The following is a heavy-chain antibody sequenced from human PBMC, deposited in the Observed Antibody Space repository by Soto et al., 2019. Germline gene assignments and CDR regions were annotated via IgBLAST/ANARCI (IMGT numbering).Heavy chain of an antibody. J-gene: IGHJ4*02. CDR2: ISTSGNSS. Sequence: PGGSLGLPSAASRLPFSSHTSNWVRQAPGKGLEWFSYISTSGNSSYYADSVKGRFTISRDNAKNSLYLQMNSLRGYDTAVYYCARGGPHLEFDYWGQGTLVTVSS. CDR1: RLPFSSHT. CDR3: ARGGPHLEFDY. D-gene: IGHD3-16*01. V-gene: IGHV3-48*01.